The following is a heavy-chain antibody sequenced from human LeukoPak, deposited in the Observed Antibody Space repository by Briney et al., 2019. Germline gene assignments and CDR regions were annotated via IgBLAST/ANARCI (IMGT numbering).Heavy chain of an antibody. J-gene: IGHJ4*02. Sequence: ASVKVSCKASGYTFTGYYMHWVRQAPGQGLEWMGWINPNSGGTNHAQKFQGRVTMTRDTSISTAYMELSRLRSDDTAVYYCARLLGGCSSTSCYVDYWGQGTLVTVSS. CDR2: INPNSGGT. D-gene: IGHD2-2*01. CDR3: ARLLGGCSSTSCYVDY. CDR1: GYTFTGYY. V-gene: IGHV1-2*02.